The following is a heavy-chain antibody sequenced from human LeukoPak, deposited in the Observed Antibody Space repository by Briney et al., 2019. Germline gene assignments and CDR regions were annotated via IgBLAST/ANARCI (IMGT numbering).Heavy chain of an antibody. Sequence: SETLSLTCSVYSGSFSGYYWSWIRQPPGKGLEWIGEINHSGSTNYNPSLKSRVSMSVDTSKDQFSLKLSSVTAADTAVYYCARQRSTLIVARAFDIWGQGTVVTVSS. CDR1: SGSFSGYY. V-gene: IGHV4-34*01. CDR2: INHSGST. J-gene: IGHJ3*02. CDR3: ARQRSTLIVARAFDI. D-gene: IGHD2-15*01.